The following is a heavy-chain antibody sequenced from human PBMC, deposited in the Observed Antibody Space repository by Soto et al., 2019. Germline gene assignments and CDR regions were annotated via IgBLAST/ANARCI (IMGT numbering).Heavy chain of an antibody. J-gene: IGHJ5*02. D-gene: IGHD2-21*01. V-gene: IGHV5-51*01. CDR2: IYPGDSDT. CDR3: ARSGKLWGRGDWFEP. CDR1: GYSFTSYW. Sequence: GESLKISCKGSGYSFTSYWIGWVRQMPGKGLEWMGIIYPGDSDTRYSPSFQGQVTISADKSISTAYLQWSSLKASDTATYYCARSGKLWGRGDWFEPWGQGTLVNVSS.